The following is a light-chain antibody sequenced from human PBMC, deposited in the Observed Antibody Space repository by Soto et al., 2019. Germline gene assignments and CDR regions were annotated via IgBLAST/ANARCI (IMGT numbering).Light chain of an antibody. CDR3: QKYNSAPLT. V-gene: IGKV1-27*01. CDR1: QGISNY. J-gene: IGKJ4*01. Sequence: DSKMTQSPSSLSASVGARVTITCRASQGISNYLAWYQQKPGKVPKLLIYDASTLQSGVPSRFSGSGSGTDFTLTISSLQHEDVATYYCQKYNSAPLTFGGGNKVEIK. CDR2: DAS.